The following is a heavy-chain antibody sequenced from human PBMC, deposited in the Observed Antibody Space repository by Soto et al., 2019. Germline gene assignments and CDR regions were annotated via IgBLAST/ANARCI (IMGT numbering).Heavy chain of an antibody. CDR1: GFTFNNYA. J-gene: IGHJ4*02. CDR2: IWKDGSTK. Sequence: GGSLRLSCAASGFTFNNYAFHWVRQAPGKGLEWVAFIWKDGSTKYYVDSVKGRFTISRDNSKNTVYLEMNSLRAEDTAVYYCATSGGGWYLYWGQGTLVTVSS. V-gene: IGHV3-33*08. D-gene: IGHD6-19*01. CDR3: ATSGGGWYLY.